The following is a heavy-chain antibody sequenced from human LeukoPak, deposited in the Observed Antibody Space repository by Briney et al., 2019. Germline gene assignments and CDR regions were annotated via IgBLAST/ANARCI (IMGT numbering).Heavy chain of an antibody. V-gene: IGHV4-39*01. CDR2: INYSGNT. J-gene: IGHJ4*02. CDR3: ARYWGPYDNSGSYFDY. D-gene: IGHD3-22*01. Sequence: SETLSLTCTVSGGSISRSNYYWVWLRQPPGKGLEWIATINYSGNTYYNPPLKSRVTISVDTSKNQFSLKLRSVTAADTAVYYCARYWGPYDNSGSYFDYWGQGTLVTVSS. CDR1: GGSISRSNYY.